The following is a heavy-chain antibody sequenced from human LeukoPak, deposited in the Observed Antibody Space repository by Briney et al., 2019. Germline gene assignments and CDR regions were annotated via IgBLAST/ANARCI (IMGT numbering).Heavy chain of an antibody. Sequence: KPGGSLRLSCAASGFTFSDYYMSWIRQAPGKGLEWVSYISSSGSIIHYADSVKGRFTISRDNAKNSLYLQMNSLRADDTAVYYCAGHEQWVAQRDDYWGQGTLVTVSS. D-gene: IGHD6-19*01. CDR2: ISSSGSII. CDR1: GFTFSDYY. V-gene: IGHV3-11*04. CDR3: AGHEQWVAQRDDY. J-gene: IGHJ4*02.